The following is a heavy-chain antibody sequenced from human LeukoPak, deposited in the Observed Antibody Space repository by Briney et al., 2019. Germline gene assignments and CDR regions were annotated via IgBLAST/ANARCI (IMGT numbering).Heavy chain of an antibody. D-gene: IGHD3-10*01. J-gene: IGHJ5*02. CDR2: INHSGST. V-gene: IGHV4-34*01. CDR1: GYSINSGYY. CDR3: ARLGLLWFGEFGWFDP. Sequence: SETLSLTCIVSGYSINSGYYWSWIRQPPGKGLEWIGEINHSGSTNYNPSLKSRVTISVDTSKNQFSLKLSSVTAADTAVYYCARLGLLWFGEFGWFDPWGQGTLVTVSS.